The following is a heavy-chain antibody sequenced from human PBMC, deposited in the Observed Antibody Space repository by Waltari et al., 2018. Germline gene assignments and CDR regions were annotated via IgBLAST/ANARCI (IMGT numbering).Heavy chain of an antibody. J-gene: IGHJ5*02. V-gene: IGHV4-30-4*08. CDR3: ASSYFVFWSEPNWFDP. D-gene: IGHD3-3*01. Sequence: QVQLQESGPGLVKPSQTLSLTCTVSGGSISSGDYYWSWIRQPPGKGLEWIAYIYYSGCTFYNPSLTSRVTISVDTSKYQFSLKLSSVTAADTAVYYCASSYFVFWSEPNWFDPLGQGTLVTVSS. CDR1: GGSISSGDYY. CDR2: IYYSGCT.